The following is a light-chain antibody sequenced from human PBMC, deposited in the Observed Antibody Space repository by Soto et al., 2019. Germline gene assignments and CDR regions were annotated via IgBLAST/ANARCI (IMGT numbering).Light chain of an antibody. V-gene: IGKV3-15*01. CDR3: QQYSASPT. CDR2: GAS. CDR1: QSVGTT. J-gene: IGKJ4*02. Sequence: EIFMTQSPATLSVSPGEKVILSCRASQSVGTTLAWYQQKPGQAPSLLIRGASTRATGVPARFSGSRSGTEFTLTISSLQSEDFAIYYCQQYSASPTFGGGTTLEIK.